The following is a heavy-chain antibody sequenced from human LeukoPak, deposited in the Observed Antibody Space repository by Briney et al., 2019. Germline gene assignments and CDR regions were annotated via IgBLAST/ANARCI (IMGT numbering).Heavy chain of an antibody. Sequence: GGSLRLSCAASGFTVSTNYMSWVRQAPGKGLEWVSVIYSGGNTYYADSVKGRFIISRDKSKNTLYLQMNSLRAEDTAVYYCARDISDARYYYYYMDVWGKGATVTVSS. V-gene: IGHV3-53*01. CDR3: ARDISDARYYYYYMDV. D-gene: IGHD2-21*02. J-gene: IGHJ6*03. CDR2: IYSGGNT. CDR1: GFTVSTNY.